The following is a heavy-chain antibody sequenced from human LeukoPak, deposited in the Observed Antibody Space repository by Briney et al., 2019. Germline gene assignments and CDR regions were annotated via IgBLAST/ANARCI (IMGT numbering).Heavy chain of an antibody. CDR1: GGSFSGYY. CDR3: ARGKQWLVHYDY. D-gene: IGHD6-19*01. Sequence: SETLSLTCAVYGGSFSGYYWSWIRQPPGKGLEWIGEINHSGSTNYNPSLKSRVTISVDTSKNQFSLKLSSVTAADTAVYYCARGKQWLVHYDYWGQGTLVTVSS. CDR2: INHSGST. V-gene: IGHV4-34*01. J-gene: IGHJ4*02.